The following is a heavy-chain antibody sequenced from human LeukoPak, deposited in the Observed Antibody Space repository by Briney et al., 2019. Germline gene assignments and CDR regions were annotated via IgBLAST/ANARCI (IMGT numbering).Heavy chain of an antibody. CDR2: IYYSGST. Sequence: NPSETLSLTCTVSGDTIRSSSYHWGWIRQPPGKGLEWIGSIYYSGSTYNNRSLKRRLTISIDTSKNQFSLRLSSVTAADTAVYYCARDEGVIRGAFDIWGQGTMVTVSS. CDR3: ARDEGVIRGAFDI. V-gene: IGHV4-39*07. J-gene: IGHJ3*02. D-gene: IGHD3-10*01. CDR1: GDTIRSSSYH.